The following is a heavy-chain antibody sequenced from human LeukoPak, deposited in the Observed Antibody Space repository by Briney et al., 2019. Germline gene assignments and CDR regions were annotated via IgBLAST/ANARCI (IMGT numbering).Heavy chain of an antibody. Sequence: GGSLRLSCTASGFTVSSNYMSWVRQAPGEGLEWVSVIYSGGSTYYADSVKGRFTISRDNSKNTLYLQMNSLRVEDTAVYYCARDSSYYGSGSYYVWGQGTLVTVSS. J-gene: IGHJ4*02. CDR1: GFTVSSNY. D-gene: IGHD3-10*01. CDR3: ARDSSYYGSGSYYV. V-gene: IGHV3-66*01. CDR2: IYSGGST.